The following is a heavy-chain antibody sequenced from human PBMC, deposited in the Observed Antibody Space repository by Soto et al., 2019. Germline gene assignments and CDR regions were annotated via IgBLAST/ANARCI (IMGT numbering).Heavy chain of an antibody. CDR1: GFSFSGSA. Sequence: GGSLRLSCAASGFSFSGSALHWVRQASGKGLEWVGHIRTNTNNYATSYAVSVSGRFTISRDDSRSTAYLQMNSLKTEDTAVYYCTRLYNDWWPADAFDIWGQGTMVTVSS. CDR2: IRTNTNNYAT. CDR3: TRLYNDWWPADAFDI. D-gene: IGHD2-8*02. V-gene: IGHV3-73*01. J-gene: IGHJ3*02.